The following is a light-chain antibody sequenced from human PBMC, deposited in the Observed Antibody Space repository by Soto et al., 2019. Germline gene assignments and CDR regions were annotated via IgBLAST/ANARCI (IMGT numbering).Light chain of an antibody. CDR1: QDVSQW. Sequence: DIQMTQSPSTLSASVGDRVIITCRASQDVSQWLAWYQQKPGKAPKLLIYKASHLESGVPSRFSGRGSGTEFTLTIRNLQPDDFATYYCQQYDSYSCTFGQGTKVDI. CDR2: KAS. CDR3: QQYDSYSCT. V-gene: IGKV1-5*03. J-gene: IGKJ2*02.